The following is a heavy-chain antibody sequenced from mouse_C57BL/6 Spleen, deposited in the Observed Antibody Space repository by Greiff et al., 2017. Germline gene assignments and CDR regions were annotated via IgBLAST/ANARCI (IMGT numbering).Heavy chain of an antibody. V-gene: IGHV7-3*01. Sequence: EVKVVESGGGLVQPGGSLSLSCAASGFTFTDYYMSWVRQPPGKALEWLGFIRNKANGYTTEYSASVKGRFTISRDNSQSILYLQMNALRAEDRATYYCARYGAAWFAYWGQGTLVTVSA. CDR2: IRNKANGYTT. CDR3: ARYGAAWFAY. CDR1: GFTFTDYY. D-gene: IGHD3-3*01. J-gene: IGHJ3*01.